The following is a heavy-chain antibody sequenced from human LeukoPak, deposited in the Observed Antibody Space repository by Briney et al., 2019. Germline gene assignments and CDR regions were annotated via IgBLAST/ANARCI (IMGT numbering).Heavy chain of an antibody. CDR1: GFTFNNYC. V-gene: IGHV3-20*04. CDR2: INWNGGST. J-gene: IGHJ4*02. CDR3: ARDRGYDFWSGYYTISWFDY. D-gene: IGHD3-3*01. Sequence: GGSLRLSCAASGFTFNNYCMSWVRQAPGKGLEWVSGINWNGGSTGYADSVKGRFTISRDNAKNSLYLQMNSLRAEDTALYYCARDRGYDFWSGYYTISWFDYWGQGTLVTVSS.